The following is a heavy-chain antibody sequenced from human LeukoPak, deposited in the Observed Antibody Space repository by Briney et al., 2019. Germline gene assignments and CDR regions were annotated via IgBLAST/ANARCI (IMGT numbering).Heavy chain of an antibody. CDR2: INHSGST. Sequence: SETLSLTCAVYGGSFSGYYWSWIRQPPGKGLEWIGEINHSGSTNYNPSLKCRVTISVDTSKNQFSLKLSSVTAADTAVYYCAKTPGSIWGKGTTVTVSS. V-gene: IGHV4-34*01. CDR1: GGSFSGYY. CDR3: AKTPGSI. J-gene: IGHJ6*04.